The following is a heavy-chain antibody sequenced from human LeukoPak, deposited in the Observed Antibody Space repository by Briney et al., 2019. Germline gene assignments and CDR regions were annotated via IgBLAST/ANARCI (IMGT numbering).Heavy chain of an antibody. CDR3: ARELDSSGYYPCFDY. J-gene: IGHJ4*02. V-gene: IGHV3-33*01. CDR1: GFTFSSYG. D-gene: IGHD3-22*01. Sequence: PGGSLRLSCAASGFTFSSYGMHWVRQAPGKGLEWVAVIWYDGSNKYYADSVKGRFTISRDNSKNTLYLQMNSLRAEDTAVYYCARELDSSGYYPCFDYWGQGTLVTVSS. CDR2: IWYDGSNK.